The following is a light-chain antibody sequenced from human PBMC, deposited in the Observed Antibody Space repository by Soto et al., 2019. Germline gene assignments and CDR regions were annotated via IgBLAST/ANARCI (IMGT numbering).Light chain of an antibody. CDR1: SSDVGFYNY. V-gene: IGLV2-8*01. CDR3: AAWDDSLNGWV. J-gene: IGLJ3*02. Sequence: QSALTQPPSASGSPGQSVTISCTGTSSDVGFYNYVSWFQQHPGKAPKLIIYEVNKRPSGVPDRFSGSKSGNTASLAISGLQSEDEADYYCAAWDDSLNGWVFGGGTKVTVL. CDR2: EVN.